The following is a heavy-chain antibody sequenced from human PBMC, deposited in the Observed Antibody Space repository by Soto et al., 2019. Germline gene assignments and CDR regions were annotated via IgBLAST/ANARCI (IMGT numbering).Heavy chain of an antibody. CDR2: MYYSGSS. J-gene: IGHJ4*02. CDR3: ARHPRDDYNYGGSGIFDY. V-gene: IGHV4-39*01. D-gene: IGHD4-4*01. Sequence: QLQLQESGPGLVKPSETLSLPCSVSGGSISSRTFWWAWIRQPPGKGLEWIGDMYYSGSSYSSPSLKSRVTLSVDTSKNQLSLKLNSVTAADTAVYYCARHPRDDYNYGGSGIFDYWGQGTLVTVSS. CDR1: GGSISSRTFW.